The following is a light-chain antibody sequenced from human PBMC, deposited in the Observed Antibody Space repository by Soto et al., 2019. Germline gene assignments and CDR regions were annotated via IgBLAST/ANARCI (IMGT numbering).Light chain of an antibody. J-gene: IGLJ2*01. Sequence: SYELTQPPSVSVSPGQTASITCSGDKLGDKYACWYQQKPGQSPVLVIYQDSKRPSGIPERFSGSNSGNTATLTISGTQAMDEADYYCPAWDSSTVVFGGGTKFTVL. CDR3: PAWDSSTVV. CDR2: QDS. V-gene: IGLV3-1*01. CDR1: KLGDKY.